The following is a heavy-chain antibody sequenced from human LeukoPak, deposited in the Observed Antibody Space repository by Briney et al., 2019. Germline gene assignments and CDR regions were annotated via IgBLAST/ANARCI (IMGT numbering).Heavy chain of an antibody. J-gene: IGHJ4*02. CDR2: FDPEDGET. V-gene: IGHV1-24*01. D-gene: IGHD3-10*01. CDR3: ATKYYYGSGSSTPFDY. CDR1: GYTLTELS. Sequence: GASVKVSCKVSGYTLTELSMHWVRQAPGRGLEWMGGFDPEDGETIYAQKFQGRVTMTEDTSTDTAYMGLNSLRSEDTAVYYCATKYYYGSGSSTPFDYWGQGTLVTVSS.